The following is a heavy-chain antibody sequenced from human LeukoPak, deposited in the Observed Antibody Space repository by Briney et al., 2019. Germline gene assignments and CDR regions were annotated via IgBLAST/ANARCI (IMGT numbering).Heavy chain of an antibody. CDR1: GGSISSYY. D-gene: IGHD1-26*01. V-gene: IGHV4-4*07. Sequence: NPSETLSLTCTVSGGSISSYYWSWIRQPAGKGLEWIGRIYTSGSTNYNASLKSRVSMSVDTSKNQFSLKLSSVTAADTAVFYCARDRAVGAPGVDYWGQGTLVTVSS. CDR2: IYTSGST. J-gene: IGHJ4*02. CDR3: ARDRAVGAPGVDY.